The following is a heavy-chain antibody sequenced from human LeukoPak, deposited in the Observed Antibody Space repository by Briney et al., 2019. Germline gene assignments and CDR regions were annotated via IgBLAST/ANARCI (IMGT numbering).Heavy chain of an antibody. CDR3: ARQRLTMVRGVGRYYFDY. V-gene: IGHV4-34*01. CDR1: GGSFSGYY. Sequence: SETLSLSCAVYGGSFSGYYWSWIRQPPGKGLEWIGEINHSGSTNYNPSLKSRVTISVDTSKNQFSLKLSSVTAADTAVYYCARQRLTMVRGVGRYYFDYWGQGTLVTVSS. J-gene: IGHJ4*02. D-gene: IGHD3-10*01. CDR2: INHSGST.